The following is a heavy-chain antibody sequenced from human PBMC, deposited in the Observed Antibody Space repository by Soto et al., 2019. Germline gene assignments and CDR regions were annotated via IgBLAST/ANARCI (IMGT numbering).Heavy chain of an antibody. D-gene: IGHD2-21*02. V-gene: IGHV3-23*01. J-gene: IGHJ6*02. CDR3: ATRGEYCGGDCYIYYYYGMDV. CDR1: GFTFSSYA. Sequence: GGSLRLSCAASGFTFSSYAMSWVRQAPGKGLEWVSAISGSGGSTYYADSVKGRFTISRDNSKNTLYLQMNSLRAEDTAVYYCATRGEYCGGDCYIYYYYGMDVWGQGTTVTVSS. CDR2: ISGSGGST.